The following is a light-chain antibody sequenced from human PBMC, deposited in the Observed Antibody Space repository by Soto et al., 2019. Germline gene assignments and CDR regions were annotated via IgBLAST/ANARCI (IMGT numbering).Light chain of an antibody. CDR3: QQRSNWPIT. J-gene: IGKJ5*01. CDR1: QSVTKY. V-gene: IGKV3-11*01. CDR2: DAS. Sequence: IVLTQSPATRSLSAGESATLSWGASQSVTKYLVWYQQKPGQAPRLLISDASYRATGIPARFSGSGSGTDFTLTISSLENEDFALYYCQQRSNWPITFGQGTRLEIK.